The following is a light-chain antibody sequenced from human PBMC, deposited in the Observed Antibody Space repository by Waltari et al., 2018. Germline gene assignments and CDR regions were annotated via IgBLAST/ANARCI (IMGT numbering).Light chain of an antibody. CDR3: QSADTNNIVV. J-gene: IGLJ2*01. CDR2: KDT. CDR1: ALPKQY. Sequence: SYELTQPPSVSVSPGPTARITCSGDALPKQYAYWYQQKPGQAPVQVIYKDTERPSGIPERFSGSVSGTTVTLIISGVQAEDEADYYCQSADTNNIVVFGGGTKLTV. V-gene: IGLV3-25*03.